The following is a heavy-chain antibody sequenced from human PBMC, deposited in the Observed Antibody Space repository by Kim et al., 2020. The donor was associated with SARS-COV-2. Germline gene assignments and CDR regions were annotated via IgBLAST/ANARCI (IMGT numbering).Heavy chain of an antibody. CDR1: GFTFSNYN. Sequence: GGSLRLSCAASGFTFSNYNMNWVRQAPGKGLEWVSGISGRGDTTHYADSVKGRFTISRDNSKNTMYVQMNSLRAEDTAIYYCVARIAHVRGVIYWGQGTLVTVSS. J-gene: IGHJ4*02. D-gene: IGHD3-10*01. V-gene: IGHV3-23*01. CDR3: VARIAHVRGVIY. CDR2: ISGRGDTT.